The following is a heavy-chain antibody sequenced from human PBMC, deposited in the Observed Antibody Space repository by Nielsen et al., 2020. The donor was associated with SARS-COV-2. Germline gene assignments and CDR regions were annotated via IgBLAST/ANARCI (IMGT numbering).Heavy chain of an antibody. J-gene: IGHJ4*02. CDR3: AKDIEVVVVTAISYYFDY. CDR2: ISGSGGST. Sequence: GGSLRLSCAASGFTFSSYAMSWVRQAPGKGLEWVSAISGSGGSTYYADSVKGRFTISRDNSKNTLYLQMNSLRAEGTAVYYCAKDIEVVVVTAISYYFDYWGQGTLVTVSS. D-gene: IGHD2-21*02. V-gene: IGHV3-23*01. CDR1: GFTFSSYA.